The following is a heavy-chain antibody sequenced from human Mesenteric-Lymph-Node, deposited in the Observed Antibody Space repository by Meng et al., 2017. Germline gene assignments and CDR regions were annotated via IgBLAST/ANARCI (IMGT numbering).Heavy chain of an antibody. D-gene: IGHD4-17*01. Sequence: GESLKISCAASGFTFSSYWMSWVRQAPGKGLECVAIISTGGSSIYYADSVKGRFTISRDNAKNSLYLQLNSLRADDTAVYYCARDTVTALWAYWGQGTLVTVSS. V-gene: IGHV3-48*04. CDR3: ARDTVTALWAY. CDR2: ISTGGSSI. J-gene: IGHJ4*02. CDR1: GFTFSSYW.